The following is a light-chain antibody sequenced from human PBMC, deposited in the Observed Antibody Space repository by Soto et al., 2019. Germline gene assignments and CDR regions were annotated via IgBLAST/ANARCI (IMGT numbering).Light chain of an antibody. J-gene: IGKJ4*01. CDR1: QSVSRY. V-gene: IGKV3-11*01. CDR3: QQRSNWPLT. Sequence: TQSPSSLSFSPGERSTLSCRASQSVSRYLAWYQQKPGQAPRLLIYDSSDRATGIPARYSGSGSGTDFTLAITSLEAEDFGVYYCQQRSNWPLTFGGGTKVDIK. CDR2: DSS.